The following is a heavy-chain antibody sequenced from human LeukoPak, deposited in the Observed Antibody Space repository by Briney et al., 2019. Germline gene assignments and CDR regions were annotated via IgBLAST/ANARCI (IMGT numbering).Heavy chain of an antibody. J-gene: IGHJ4*02. CDR3: ARDRPASEIDY. CDR1: GFTFSSYG. V-gene: IGHV3-33*01. Sequence: PGRSLRLSCAASGFTFSSYGMHWVRQAPGKGLEWVAVIWYDGSNKYYADSVKGRFTISRDNSKNTLYLQMNSLRAEDTAVYYCARDRPASEIDYWGQGTLVTVSS. CDR2: IWYDGSNK.